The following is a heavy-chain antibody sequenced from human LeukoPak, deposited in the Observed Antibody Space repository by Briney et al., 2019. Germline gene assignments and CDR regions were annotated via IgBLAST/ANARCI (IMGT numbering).Heavy chain of an antibody. Sequence: GGSLRLSCVASGFTFDDYPMHWVRHAPGKGLEWVAGLSWNSGRIAYADSVKGRFTISRDNAKNSLYLQMNTLRPEDTALYYCVKDKEDPITMVRGFDYWGQGTLVTVSS. V-gene: IGHV3-9*01. CDR2: LSWNSGRI. CDR1: GFTFDDYP. J-gene: IGHJ4*02. CDR3: VKDKEDPITMVRGFDY. D-gene: IGHD3-10*01.